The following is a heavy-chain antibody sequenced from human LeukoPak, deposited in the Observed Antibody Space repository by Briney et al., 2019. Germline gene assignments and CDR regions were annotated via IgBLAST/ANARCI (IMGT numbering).Heavy chain of an antibody. J-gene: IGHJ3*02. CDR1: GFTFSNYG. V-gene: IGHV3-21*01. D-gene: IGHD3-10*01. CDR2: TDTSGNYI. Sequence: KTGGSLRLSCTASGFTFSNYGMNWVRQAPGKGLEWVSFTDTSGNYIYYGDSVKGRFTISRDNAKNLVFLQMNGLRAEDTAVYYCARGRSITLLRGVAMSDGFDIWGQEAMVAVSS. CDR3: ARGRSITLLRGVAMSDGFDI.